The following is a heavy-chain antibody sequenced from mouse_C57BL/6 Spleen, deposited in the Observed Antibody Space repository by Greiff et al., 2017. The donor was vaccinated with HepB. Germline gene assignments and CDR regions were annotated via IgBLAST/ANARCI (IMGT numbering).Heavy chain of an antibody. CDR2: INPSSGYT. CDR3: ADGNYLDY. V-gene: IGHV1-4*01. J-gene: IGHJ2*01. D-gene: IGHD2-1*01. CDR1: GYTFTTYT. Sequence: QVQLQQSGAELARPGASVKMSCKASGYTFTTYTMHWVKQRPGQGLEWIGYINPSSGYTKYNQKFKDKATLTADKSSSTAYMQLSSLTSEDSAVYYCADGNYLDYWGQGTTLTVSS.